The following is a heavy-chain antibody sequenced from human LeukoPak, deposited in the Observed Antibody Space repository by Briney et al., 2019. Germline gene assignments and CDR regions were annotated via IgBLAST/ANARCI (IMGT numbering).Heavy chain of an antibody. Sequence: SETLSLTCAVYGGSFSGYYWSWIRQPPGKGLEWIGEINHSGSTNYNPSLKSRVTISVDTSKDQFSLKLSSVTAADTAVYYCARHEQYYDILTGYSESSYFDYWGQGTLVTVSS. CDR2: INHSGST. CDR1: GGSFSGYY. D-gene: IGHD3-9*01. V-gene: IGHV4-34*01. CDR3: ARHEQYYDILTGYSESSYFDY. J-gene: IGHJ4*02.